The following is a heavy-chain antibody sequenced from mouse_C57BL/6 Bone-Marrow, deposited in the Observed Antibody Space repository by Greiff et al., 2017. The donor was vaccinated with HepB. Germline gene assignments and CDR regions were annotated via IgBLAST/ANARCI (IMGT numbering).Heavy chain of an antibody. CDR1: GFSFTSYG. D-gene: IGHD2-1*01. CDR2: IWSDGST. J-gene: IGHJ4*01. CDR3: ARHRGIYYGNYDYAMDY. Sequence: VKLMESGPGLVAPSQSLSITCTVSGFSFTSYGVHWVRQPPGKGLEWLVVIWSDGSTTYNSALKSRLSISKDNSKSQVFLKMNSLQTDDTAMYYCARHRGIYYGNYDYAMDYWGQGTLVTVSS. V-gene: IGHV2-6-1*01.